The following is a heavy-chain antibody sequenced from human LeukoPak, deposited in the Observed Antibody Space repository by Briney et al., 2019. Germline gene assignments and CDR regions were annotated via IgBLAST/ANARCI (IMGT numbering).Heavy chain of an antibody. V-gene: IGHV4-59*01. Sequence: ASETLSLTCTVSGGSLTPNYGSWIRQPPGKGLEWIGYIHYSGSTDYNPSLKSRVTISVDTYKNQLSLKLTSVTASDRAIYYCARGYYGLGTGTCPEGGQGTLVTVSS. D-gene: IGHD3-10*01. CDR3: ARGYYGLGTGTCPE. J-gene: IGHJ4*02. CDR1: GGSLTPNY. CDR2: IHYSGST.